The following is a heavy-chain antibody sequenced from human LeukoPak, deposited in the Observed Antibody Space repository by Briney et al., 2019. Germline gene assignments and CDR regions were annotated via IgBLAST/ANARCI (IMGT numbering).Heavy chain of an antibody. CDR2: ISWNSGSI. CDR3: AKDPEYYYDSSGYLDR. CDR1: GFTFDDHA. D-gene: IGHD3-22*01. V-gene: IGHV3-9*01. J-gene: IGHJ5*02. Sequence: LSGGSLRLSCAASGFTFDDHAMPWVRHAPGKGLEWVSGISWNSGSIVYADSVKGRFTISRDNAKNSLYLQMNSLRAEDTALYYCAKDPEYYYDSSGYLDRWGQGTLVTVSS.